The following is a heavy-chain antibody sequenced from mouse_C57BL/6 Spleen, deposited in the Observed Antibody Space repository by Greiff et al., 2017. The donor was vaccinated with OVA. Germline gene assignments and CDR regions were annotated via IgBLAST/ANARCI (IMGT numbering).Heavy chain of an antibody. CDR1: GYAFSSSW. CDR2: IYPGDGDT. D-gene: IGHD1-1*01. J-gene: IGHJ4*01. V-gene: IGHV1-82*01. CDR3: ARRFLDYYGSSSYYAMDY. Sequence: QVQLQQSGPELVKPGASVKISCKASGYAFSSSWMNWVKQRPGKGLEWIGRIYPGDGDTNYNGKFKGKATLTADKSSSTAYMQLSSLTSEDSAVYFCARRFLDYYGSSSYYAMDYWGQGTSVTVSS.